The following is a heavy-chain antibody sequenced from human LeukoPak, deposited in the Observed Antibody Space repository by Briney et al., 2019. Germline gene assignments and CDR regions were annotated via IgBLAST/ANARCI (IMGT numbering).Heavy chain of an antibody. D-gene: IGHD3-10*01. CDR2: IYYSGST. CDR1: GGSISSYY. J-gene: IGHJ3*02. V-gene: IGHV4-59*01. CDR3: ARQSRRGSGPGEYYRDAFDI. Sequence: SETLSLTCTVSGGSISSYYWSWIRQPPGKGLEWIGYIYYSGSTNYNPSLKSRVTISVDTSKNQFSLKLSSVTAADTAVYYCARQSRRGSGPGEYYRDAFDIWGQGTMVTVSS.